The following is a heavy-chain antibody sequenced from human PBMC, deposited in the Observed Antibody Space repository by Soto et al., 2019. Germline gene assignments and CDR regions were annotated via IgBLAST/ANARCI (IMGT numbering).Heavy chain of an antibody. CDR2: ISPHTGGT. CDR1: GYTFNRYY. J-gene: IGHJ6*02. D-gene: IGHD3-22*01. Sequence: ASVKVSCKASGYTFNRYYMHWVRQAPGPGLERMGWISPHTGGTTYAQKFQGRVTMTRDTSVSTALMELSRLGSDDTAVYYCARASQMVINPYYYPMDVWGQGTTVTVSS. V-gene: IGHV1-2*02. CDR3: ARASQMVINPYYYPMDV.